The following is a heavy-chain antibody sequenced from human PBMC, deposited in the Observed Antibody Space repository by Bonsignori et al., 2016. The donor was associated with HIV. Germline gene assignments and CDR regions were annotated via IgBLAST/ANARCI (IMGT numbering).Heavy chain of an antibody. CDR3: ARQVWSGYRHVDY. Sequence: QLQLQESGPGLVKPSETLSLTCTVSGGSISNDDYLWGWIRQPPGKGLEWIGSISYTGNTYYNPSLTSRVTISVDTSTNQLSLRLTSVTASDTAVFFCARQVWSGYRHVDYWGQGNPWLPSPQ. CDR1: GGSISNDDYL. V-gene: IGHV4-39*01. CDR2: ISYTGNT. J-gene: IGHJ4*02. D-gene: IGHD3-3*01.